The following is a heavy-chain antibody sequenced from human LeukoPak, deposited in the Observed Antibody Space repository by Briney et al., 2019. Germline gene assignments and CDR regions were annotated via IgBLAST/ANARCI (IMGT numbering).Heavy chain of an antibody. Sequence: PSETLSLTCAVYGGSFSGYYWSWIRQPPGKGLEWIGYIYYSGSTNYNPSLKSRVTISVDTSKNQFSLKLSSVTAADTAVYYCARYYDYVWGSYRSVYAFDIWGQGTMVTVSS. D-gene: IGHD3-16*02. J-gene: IGHJ3*02. CDR3: ARYYDYVWGSYRSVYAFDI. V-gene: IGHV4-59*01. CDR2: IYYSGST. CDR1: GGSFSGYY.